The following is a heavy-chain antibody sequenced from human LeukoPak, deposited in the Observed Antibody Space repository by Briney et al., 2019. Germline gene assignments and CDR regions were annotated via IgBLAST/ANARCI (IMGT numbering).Heavy chain of an antibody. CDR3: AKEGFDI. V-gene: IGHV3-30*18. CDR1: GFTFSSYG. J-gene: IGHJ3*02. Sequence: GGSLRLSCAASGFTFSSYGMHWVRQAPGKGLEWVAVISYDGSNKYYADSVKGRFTIPRDNSKNTLYLQMNSLRAEDTAVYYCAKEGFDIWGQGTMVTVSS. CDR2: ISYDGSNK.